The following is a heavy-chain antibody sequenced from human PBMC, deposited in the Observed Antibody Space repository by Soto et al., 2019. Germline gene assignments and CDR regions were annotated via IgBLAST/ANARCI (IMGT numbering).Heavy chain of an antibody. D-gene: IGHD1-26*01. J-gene: IGHJ4*02. Sequence: QVQLVQSGAEVKKPGSSVNVSCKASGDTFSSYSINWLRQAPGQGLEWMGEIIPIFGTANYAQKFQGRVTITADESTSTAYMELSSLRSEDTAVYYCARDGGRHSGGIDYWGQGTLVTVSS. CDR1: GDTFSSYS. CDR3: ARDGGRHSGGIDY. V-gene: IGHV1-69*01. CDR2: IIPIFGTA.